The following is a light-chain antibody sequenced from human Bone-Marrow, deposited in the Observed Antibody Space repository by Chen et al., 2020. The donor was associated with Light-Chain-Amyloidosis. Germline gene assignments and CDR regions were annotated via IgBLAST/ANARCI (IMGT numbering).Light chain of an antibody. CDR1: SSDVGGDNH. CDR3: SSYTITNTLV. Sequence: QSALTQPASVSGSPGQSITISCPGTSSDVGGDNHVSWYQQHPEKAPKLMIYEVTNRPSWVPDRFSGSKSDNTASPTISGLQTAYEADYFCSSYTITNTLVFGSGTRVTVL. V-gene: IGLV2-14*01. CDR2: EVT. J-gene: IGLJ1*01.